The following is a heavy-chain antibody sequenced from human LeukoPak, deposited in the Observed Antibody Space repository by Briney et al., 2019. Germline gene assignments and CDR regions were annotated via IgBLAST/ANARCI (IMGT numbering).Heavy chain of an antibody. CDR3: ASADPYYYYGMDV. V-gene: IGHV4-34*01. J-gene: IGHJ6*02. Sequence: NPSETLSLTCAVYGGSFSGYYWSWIRQPPGKGLEWIGEINHSGSTNYNPSLKSRVTISVDTSKNQFSLKLSSVTAADTAVYYCASADPYYYYGMDVWGQGTTVTVSS. CDR2: INHSGST. CDR1: GGSFSGYY.